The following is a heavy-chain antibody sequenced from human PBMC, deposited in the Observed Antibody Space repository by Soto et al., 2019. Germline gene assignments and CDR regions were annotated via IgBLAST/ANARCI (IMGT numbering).Heavy chain of an antibody. D-gene: IGHD3-16*02. Sequence: GGSLRLSCAASGFTFSSYAMSWVRQAPGKGLEWVSAISGGGGSTYYADSVKGRFTISRDNSKTTLHLQMNSLRAGDTAVYYCAKDSNYDYVWGSYRYAYWGQGTLVTVSS. V-gene: IGHV3-23*01. J-gene: IGHJ4*02. CDR1: GFTFSSYA. CDR2: ISGGGGST. CDR3: AKDSNYDYVWGSYRYAY.